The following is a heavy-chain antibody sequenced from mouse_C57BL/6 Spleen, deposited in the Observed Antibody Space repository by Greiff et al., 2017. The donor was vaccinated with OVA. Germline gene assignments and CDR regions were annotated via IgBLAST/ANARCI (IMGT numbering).Heavy chain of an antibody. V-gene: IGHV5-4*01. J-gene: IGHJ1*03. CDR1: GFTFSSYA. CDR3: ARDHYYGSSLGYFDV. D-gene: IGHD1-1*01. CDR2: ISDGGSYT. Sequence: DVKLVESGGGLVKPGGSLKLSCAASGFTFSSYAMSWVRQTPEKRLEWVATISDGGSYTYYPDNVKGRFTISRDNAKNNLYLQMSHLKSEDTAMYYCARDHYYGSSLGYFDVWGTGTTVTVAS.